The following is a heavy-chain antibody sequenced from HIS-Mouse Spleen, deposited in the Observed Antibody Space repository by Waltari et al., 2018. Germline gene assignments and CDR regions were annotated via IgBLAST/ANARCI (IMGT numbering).Heavy chain of an antibody. CDR1: GFTFSSYS. D-gene: IGHD6-13*01. J-gene: IGHJ4*02. CDR2: ISSSSSYI. CDR3: ARAGIAAAYYFDY. Sequence: EVQLVESGGGLVKPGGSLRLSCAASGFTFSSYSVTWVRQAPGKGLEWVSSISSSSSYIYYADSVKGRFTISRDNAKNSLYLQMNSLRAEDTAVYYCARAGIAAAYYFDYWGQGTLVTVSS. V-gene: IGHV3-21*01.